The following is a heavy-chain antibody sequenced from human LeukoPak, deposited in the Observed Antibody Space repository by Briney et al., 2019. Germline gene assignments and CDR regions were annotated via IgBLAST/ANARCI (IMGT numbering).Heavy chain of an antibody. D-gene: IGHD3-10*01. V-gene: IGHV5-51*01. J-gene: IGHJ4*02. CDR1: GYSFTTYW. CDR3: ARDYYGSGSYYGY. CDR2: IYPGDSDT. Sequence: GESLKISCMGSGYSFTTYWIGWVRQMPGKGLEWMGIIYPGDSDTRYSPSFQGQVTISADKSISTAYLQWSSLKASDTAMYYCARDYYGSGSYYGYWGQGTLVTVSS.